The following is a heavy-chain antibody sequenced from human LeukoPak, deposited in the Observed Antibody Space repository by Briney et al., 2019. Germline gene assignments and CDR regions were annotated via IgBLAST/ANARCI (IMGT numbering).Heavy chain of an antibody. V-gene: IGHV3-7*01. CDR1: GFTFSTYW. CDR2: IKPDGSEK. CDR3: ARERMYSGSGSTYSYYDY. J-gene: IGHJ4*02. D-gene: IGHD3-10*01. Sequence: GGSLRLSCAASGFTFSTYWMTWVRQSPGKGLEWVGNIKPDGSEKYFLDSVKGRFTISRDNAKKALYQEMNSLRAEDTAEYFCARERMYSGSGSTYSYYDYWGQGTLVTVSS.